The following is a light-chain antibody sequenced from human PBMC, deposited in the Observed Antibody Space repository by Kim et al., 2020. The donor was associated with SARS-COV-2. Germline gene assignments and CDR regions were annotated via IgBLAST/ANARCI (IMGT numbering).Light chain of an antibody. CDR1: SSNIGINA. CDR3: ATWDDGLEAWV. Sequence: ELTQPPSASGTPGQRVKISCCGSSSNIGINAVYWYQLFLGTAPKLLLYKDDRRPTGVPDRFSGSTSGTSASLALSGLLSDDEADYYCATWDDGLEAWVFGGGTKLTVL. CDR2: KDD. V-gene: IGLV1-44*01. J-gene: IGLJ3*02.